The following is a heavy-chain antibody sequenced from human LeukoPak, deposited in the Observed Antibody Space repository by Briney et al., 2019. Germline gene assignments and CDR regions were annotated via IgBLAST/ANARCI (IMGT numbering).Heavy chain of an antibody. D-gene: IGHD1-26*01. CDR3: ARGEGGSYPY. V-gene: IGHV4-30-2*01. CDR1: GGSISSGGYS. Sequence: SETLSLTCAVSGGSISSGGYSWSWIRQPPGKGLEWIGYIYHSGSTYYNPSLKSRVTISVDRSKNQFSLKLSSVTAADTAVYYCARGEGGSYPYWGQGTLVTVSS. CDR2: IYHSGST. J-gene: IGHJ4*02.